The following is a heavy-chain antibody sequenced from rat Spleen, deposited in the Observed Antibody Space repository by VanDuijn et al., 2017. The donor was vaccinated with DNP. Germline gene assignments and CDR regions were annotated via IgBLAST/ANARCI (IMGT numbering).Heavy chain of an antibody. Sequence: EVQLVESGGGPVQPGRSLKLSCVASGFIFSNYWMTWIRQAPGKGLEWVATISYDGSRTYYGDSVKGRFTISRDNAKSTLYLQMDSLRSEDTATYYCARSDSYGFPYWGQGTLVTVSS. J-gene: IGHJ3*01. CDR1: GFIFSNYW. CDR3: ARSDSYGFPY. D-gene: IGHD1-2*01. V-gene: IGHV5-31*01. CDR2: ISYDGSRT.